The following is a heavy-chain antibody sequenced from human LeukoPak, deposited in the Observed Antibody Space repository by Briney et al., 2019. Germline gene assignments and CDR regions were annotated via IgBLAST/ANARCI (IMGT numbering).Heavy chain of an antibody. CDR2: VKSKADGETT. Sequence: GGSLRLSCAASGFTFGNAWMTWVRQAPGKGLEWVGRVKSKADGETTDYAAPVKGRFTISRDDSKDTLYLQMNSLNAEDTAVYYCARDQAQTTWGQGTLVTVSS. V-gene: IGHV3-15*01. CDR1: GFTFGNAW. CDR3: ARDQAQTT. J-gene: IGHJ5*02.